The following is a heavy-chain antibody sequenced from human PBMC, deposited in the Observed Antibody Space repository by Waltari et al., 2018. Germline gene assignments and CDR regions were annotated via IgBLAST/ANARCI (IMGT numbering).Heavy chain of an antibody. CDR1: GFIFADHA. Sequence: EVQLVESGGGLVQPGRLLKLSCKGSGFIFADHAMSWFRQAPEKGLEWVAFIRSRFYGGATEYAASVKGRFTISRDDSKSIAYLQMNSLKTEDTAVYYCTTLDIVIIPAARPFDFWGQGTLVTVSS. V-gene: IGHV3-49*03. CDR3: TTLDIVIIPAARPFDF. J-gene: IGHJ4*02. D-gene: IGHD2-2*03. CDR2: IRSRFYGGAT.